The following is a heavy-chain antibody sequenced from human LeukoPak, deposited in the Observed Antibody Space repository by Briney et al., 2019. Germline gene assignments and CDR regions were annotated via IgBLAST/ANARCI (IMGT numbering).Heavy chain of an antibody. CDR2: IYYSGST. D-gene: IGHD3-3*01. J-gene: IGHJ6*02. Sequence: SETLSLTCTVSGGSISSSSYYWGWIRQPPGKGLEWIGSIYYSGSTYYNPSLKSRVTISVDTSKNQFSLKLSSVTAADTAVYYCARGDKRQLRDFWSGYPNYYYYYGMDVWGQGTTVTVSS. CDR3: ARGDKRQLRDFWSGYPNYYYYYGMDV. CDR1: GGSISSSSYY. V-gene: IGHV4-39*01.